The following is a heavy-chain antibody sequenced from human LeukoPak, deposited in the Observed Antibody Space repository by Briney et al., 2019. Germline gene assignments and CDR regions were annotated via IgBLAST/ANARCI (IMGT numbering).Heavy chain of an antibody. CDR2: ISSSSSYI. J-gene: IGHJ3*02. CDR1: GFTFSSYC. V-gene: IGHV3-21*01. D-gene: IGHD3-22*01. CDR3: ARDKLRNSSGYYSRMQLFAFDI. Sequence: GGSLRLSCAASGFTFSSYCMNWVRQAPGKGLEWVSSISSSSSYIYYADSVKGRFTISRDNAKNSLYLQMNSLRAEDTAVYYCARDKLRNSSGYYSRMQLFAFDIWGQGTMVTVSS.